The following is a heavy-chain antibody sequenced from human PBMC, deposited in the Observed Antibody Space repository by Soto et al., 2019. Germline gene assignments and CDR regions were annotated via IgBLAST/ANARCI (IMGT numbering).Heavy chain of an antibody. D-gene: IGHD3-3*01. J-gene: IGHJ4*02. V-gene: IGHV3-23*01. CDR1: GFTFSSYA. Sequence: GGSLRLSCAASGFTFSSYAMSWVRQAPGKGLEWVSGISGSGGSTYYGDSVKGRFTISRDNSKNTLYLQMSSLRAEDTAVYYCAKVARDCPREYYDFWSGTACYFDYWGQGTLVTVSS. CDR3: AKVARDCPREYYDFWSGTACYFDY. CDR2: ISGSGGST.